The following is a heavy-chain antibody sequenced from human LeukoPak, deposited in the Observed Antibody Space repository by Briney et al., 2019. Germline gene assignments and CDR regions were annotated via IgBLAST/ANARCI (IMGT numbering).Heavy chain of an antibody. CDR2: IYYSGST. CDR1: GGSITTGSHY. D-gene: IGHD5-18*01. CDR3: ARTYGYGLDP. J-gene: IGHJ5*02. Sequence: SETLSLTCTVSGGSITTGSHYWGWIRQPPGKGLEWIGYIYYSGSTNYNPSLKSQVTISVDTSKNQFSLKLSSVTAADTAVYYCARTYGYGLDPWGQGTLVTVSS. V-gene: IGHV4-61*01.